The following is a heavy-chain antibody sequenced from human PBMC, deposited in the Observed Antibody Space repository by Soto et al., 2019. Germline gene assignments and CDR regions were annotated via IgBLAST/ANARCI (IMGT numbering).Heavy chain of an antibody. D-gene: IGHD3-10*01. CDR2: ISYDGSNK. V-gene: IGHV3-30*18. J-gene: IGHJ6*02. CDR1: GFTFSSYG. CDR3: AKSPFLRSKDYGSGIAYYYYYGMDV. Sequence: QVQLVESGGGVVQPGRSLRLSCAASGFTFSSYGMHWVRQAPGKGLEWVAVISYDGSNKYYADSVKGRFTISRDNSKNRLYLQMNSLSAEDTAVYYCAKSPFLRSKDYGSGIAYYYYYGMDVWGQGTTVTVSS.